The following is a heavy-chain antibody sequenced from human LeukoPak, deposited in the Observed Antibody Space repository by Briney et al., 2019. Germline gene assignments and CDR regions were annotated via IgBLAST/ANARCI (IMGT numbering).Heavy chain of an antibody. Sequence: SETLSLTCTVSGGSISSSTYYWGWIRQPPGKGLEWIGNIYYSGNTYYNPSLQSRVTISVDTSKNQFSLKLSSVTAADTAVYYCATGIAAAGTPGDYFDYWGQGTLVTVSS. V-gene: IGHV4-39*07. J-gene: IGHJ4*02. CDR1: GGSISSSTYY. D-gene: IGHD6-13*01. CDR2: IYYSGNT. CDR3: ATGIAAAGTPGDYFDY.